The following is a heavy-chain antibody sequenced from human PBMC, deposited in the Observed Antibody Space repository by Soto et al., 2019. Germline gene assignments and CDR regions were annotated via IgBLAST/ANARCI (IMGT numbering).Heavy chain of an antibody. J-gene: IGHJ4*02. CDR1: GASINSGDYY. D-gene: IGHD3-22*01. Sequence: SETLSLTCTVSGASINSGDYYWSWIRQPPGKGLEWIGYIYYSGSTNYNPSLKSRVTISVDTSKNQFSLKLSSVTAADTAVYYCASTGYYYDSSGYNPLYYFDYWGQGTLVTVSS. V-gene: IGHV4-61*08. CDR2: IYYSGST. CDR3: ASTGYYYDSSGYNPLYYFDY.